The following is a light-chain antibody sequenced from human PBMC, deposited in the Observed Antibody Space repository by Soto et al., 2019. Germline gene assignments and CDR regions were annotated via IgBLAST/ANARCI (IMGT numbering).Light chain of an antibody. V-gene: IGKV2-28*01. J-gene: IGKJ5*01. Sequence: DIVMTQSPLSLPVTPGEPASISCRSSQSLLHSSGDNYYDWYVQKPGQSPQLLIYWGSNRASGVPDRFIGSGSGTDFTLKSSRVEAEDVGVYYCMQGQQTPLTFGQGTRLEI. CDR3: MQGQQTPLT. CDR2: WGS. CDR1: QSLLHSSGDNY.